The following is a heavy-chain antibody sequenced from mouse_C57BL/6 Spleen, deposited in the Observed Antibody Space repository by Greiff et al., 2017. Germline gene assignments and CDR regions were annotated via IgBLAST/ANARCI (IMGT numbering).Heavy chain of an antibody. CDR2: IRNKANNHAT. V-gene: IGHV6-6*01. D-gene: IGHD2-3*01. J-gene: IGHJ4*01. Sequence: EVKLMESGGGLVQPGGSMKLSCAASGFTFSDAWMDWVRQSPEKGLEWVAEIRNKANNHATYYAESVKGRFTISRDDSKSRVYLQMNSLRAEDTGIYYCTRREGYYPYYYAMDYWGQGTSVTVSS. CDR1: GFTFSDAW. CDR3: TRREGYYPYYYAMDY.